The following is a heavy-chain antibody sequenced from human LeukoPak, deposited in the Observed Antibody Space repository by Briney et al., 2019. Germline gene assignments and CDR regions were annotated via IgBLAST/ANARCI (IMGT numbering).Heavy chain of an antibody. CDR1: GYTFTGYY. CDR3: ARVGYYYGSGSYYNDFDY. Sequence: ASVEVSCKASGYTFTGYYMHWVRQAPGQGLEWMGWINPNSGGTNYAQKFQGRVTMTRDTSISTAYMELSRLRSDDTAVYYCARVGYYYGSGSYYNDFDYWGQGTLVTVSS. CDR2: INPNSGGT. V-gene: IGHV1-2*02. J-gene: IGHJ4*02. D-gene: IGHD3-10*01.